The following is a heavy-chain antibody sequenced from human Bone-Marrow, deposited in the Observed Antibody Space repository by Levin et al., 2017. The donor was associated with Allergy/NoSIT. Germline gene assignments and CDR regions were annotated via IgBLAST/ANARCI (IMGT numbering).Heavy chain of an antibody. J-gene: IGHJ5*02. D-gene: IGHD5-24*01. CDR1: GYTFTSYD. CDR3: ARGLRGYTMLWVLYKIRNWFDP. CDR2: MNPNSGNT. Sequence: ASVKVSCKASGYTFTSYDINWVRQATGQGLEWMGWMNPNSGNTGYAQKFQGRVTMTRNTSISTAYMELSSLRSEDTAVYYCARGLRGYTMLWVLYKIRNWFDPWGQGTLVTVSS. V-gene: IGHV1-8*01.